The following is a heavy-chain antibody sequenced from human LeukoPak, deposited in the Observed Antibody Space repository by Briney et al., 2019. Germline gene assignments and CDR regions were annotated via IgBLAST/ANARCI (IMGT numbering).Heavy chain of an antibody. CDR1: GFTFSSYW. CDR3: ARDGDYDYVWGSYRYPPFDY. Sequence: QPGGSLRLSCAASGFTFSSYWMSWVHQAPGKGLEWVANIKQDGSEKYYVDSVKGRFTISRDNAKNSLYLQMNSLRAEDTAVYYCARDGDYDYVWGSYRYPPFDYWGQGTLVTVSS. CDR2: IKQDGSEK. V-gene: IGHV3-7*01. D-gene: IGHD3-16*02. J-gene: IGHJ4*02.